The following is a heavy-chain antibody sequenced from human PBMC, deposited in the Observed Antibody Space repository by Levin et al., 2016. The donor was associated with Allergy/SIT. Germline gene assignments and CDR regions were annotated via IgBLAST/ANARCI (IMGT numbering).Heavy chain of an antibody. CDR2: IYSGGHT. J-gene: IGHJ4*02. D-gene: IGHD2-8*01. V-gene: IGHV3-66*01. CDR3: ARDFRGVYLGEFDS. Sequence: ETLSLTCAASGVTVTSGYMTWVRQAPGKGLEWVSIIYSGGHTPYADSVKGRFTLSRDNSKNTLHLQMNSLRAEDTAVYYCARDFRGVYLGEFDSWGQGTLVIVSS. CDR1: GVTVTSGY.